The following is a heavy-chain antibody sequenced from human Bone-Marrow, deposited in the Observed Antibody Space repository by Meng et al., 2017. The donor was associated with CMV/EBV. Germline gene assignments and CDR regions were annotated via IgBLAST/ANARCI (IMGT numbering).Heavy chain of an antibody. CDR1: GFTFSGYA. J-gene: IGHJ4*02. V-gene: IGHV3-30-3*01. Sequence: VTLVVAGVGWGQPARSLCISCAPSGFTFSGYARHWVRQAPGKGLEWVAVISYDGSNKYYADSVKGRFTISRDNSKNTLYLQMNSLRAEDTAVYYCARDLESLYFDYWGQGTLVTVSS. D-gene: IGHD5-24*01. CDR2: ISYDGSNK. CDR3: ARDLESLYFDY.